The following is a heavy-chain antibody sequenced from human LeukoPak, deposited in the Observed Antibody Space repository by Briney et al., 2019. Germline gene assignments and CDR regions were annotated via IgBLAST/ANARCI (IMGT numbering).Heavy chain of an antibody. V-gene: IGHV4-59*01. CDR3: VRSKSGTYGWFDP. J-gene: IGHJ5*02. D-gene: IGHD4-17*01. CDR1: GGSITSYY. CDR2: IYYSGTT. Sequence: SETLSLTCTVSGGSITSYYWSWIRQPPGKGLEWLGYIYYSGTTNYNPSLKSRVTISVDTSKNQFSLKVNSVTAADTAVYYCVRSKSGTYGWFDPWGQGTLVTVSS.